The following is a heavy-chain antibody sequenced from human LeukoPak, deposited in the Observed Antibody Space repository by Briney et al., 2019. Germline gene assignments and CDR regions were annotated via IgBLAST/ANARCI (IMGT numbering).Heavy chain of an antibody. Sequence: GESLKISCKGSGYTFSTYWIGWVRQMPGKGLEWMGWINPNSGGTNYAQKFQGRVTMTRDTSISTAYMELSRLRSDDTAVYYCARSTGAPHTAMGDYYYYYYMDVWGKGTTVTVSS. D-gene: IGHD5-18*01. CDR3: ARSTGAPHTAMGDYYYYYYMDV. CDR2: INPNSGGT. J-gene: IGHJ6*03. CDR1: GYTFSTYW. V-gene: IGHV1-2*02.